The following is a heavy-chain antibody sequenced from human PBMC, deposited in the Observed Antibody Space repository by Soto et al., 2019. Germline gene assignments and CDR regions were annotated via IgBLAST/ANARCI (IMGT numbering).Heavy chain of an antibody. V-gene: IGHV3-9*01. CDR3: AKVTVDCIWGSYRYGGGFDI. D-gene: IGHD3-16*02. CDR2: ISWDSGSI. Sequence: PWCSLGISSAASGYTFDNYAIHLARQDPEKGLEWDSGISWDSGSIGYADSVKCRFTISRDNAKNSLYLQMTSLRAEDTALYYCAKVTVDCIWGSYRYGGGFDIWGEGIMVTV. CDR1: GYTFDNYA. J-gene: IGHJ3*02.